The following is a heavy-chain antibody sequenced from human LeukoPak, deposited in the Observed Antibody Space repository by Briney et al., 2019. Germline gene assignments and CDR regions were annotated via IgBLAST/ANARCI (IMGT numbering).Heavy chain of an antibody. V-gene: IGHV3-30*18. CDR2: ISYDGSNK. CDR3: AKAVYSSGVDY. CDR1: GFTFSSYG. J-gene: IGHJ4*02. Sequence: PGRSLRLSCAASGFTFSSYGMHGVRQAPGKGLEWVAVISYDGSNKYYADSVKGRFTISRDNSKNTLYLQMNSVRAQDTAVYYCAKAVYSSGVDYWGQGTLVTVSS. D-gene: IGHD6-19*01.